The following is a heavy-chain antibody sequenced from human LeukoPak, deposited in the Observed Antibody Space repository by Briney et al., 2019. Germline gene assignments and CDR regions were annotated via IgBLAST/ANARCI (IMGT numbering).Heavy chain of an antibody. D-gene: IGHD3-22*01. CDR3: ATGGITMIVVAPTDAFDI. Sequence: ASVKVSCKVSGYTLTELSMHWVRQAPGKGLEWMGGFDPEDGETIYAQKFQGRVTMTEDTSTDTAYMELSSLRSEDTAVYYRATGGITMIVVAPTDAFDIWGQGTMVTVSS. CDR1: GYTLTELS. J-gene: IGHJ3*02. V-gene: IGHV1-24*01. CDR2: FDPEDGET.